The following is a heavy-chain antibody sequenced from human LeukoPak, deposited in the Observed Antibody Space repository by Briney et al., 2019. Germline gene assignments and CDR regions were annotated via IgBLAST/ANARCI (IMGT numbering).Heavy chain of an antibody. J-gene: IGHJ4*02. CDR2: ISSSGSTI. CDR3: ARVEATAYGDYGEGGWDY. Sequence: GGSLRLSCAASGFSFSSYEMNWVRQAPGKGLEWVSYISSSGSTIYYADSVKGRFTISRDNAKNSLYLQMNSLRAEDTAVYYCARVEATAYGDYGEGGWDYWGQGTLVTVSS. CDR1: GFSFSSYE. D-gene: IGHD4-17*01. V-gene: IGHV3-48*03.